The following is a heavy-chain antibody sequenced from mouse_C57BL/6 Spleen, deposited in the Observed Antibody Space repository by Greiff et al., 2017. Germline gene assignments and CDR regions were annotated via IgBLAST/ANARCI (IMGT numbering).Heavy chain of an antibody. Sequence: VQLQQSGPELVKPGASVKISCKASGYEFSSSWMNWVKQRPGKGLEWIGRIYPGDGDTNYNGKFKGKATLTADKYSSTAYMQLSSLTSEDSAVYFCARCNWDVRYFDVWGTGTTVTVSS. V-gene: IGHV1-82*01. CDR1: GYEFSSSW. D-gene: IGHD4-1*01. CDR2: IYPGDGDT. J-gene: IGHJ1*03. CDR3: ARCNWDVRYFDV.